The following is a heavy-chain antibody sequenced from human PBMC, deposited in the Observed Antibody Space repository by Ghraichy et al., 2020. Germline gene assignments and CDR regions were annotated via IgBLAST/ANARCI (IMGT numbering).Heavy chain of an antibody. D-gene: IGHD3-16*01. CDR3: AREVGDEALWAFDY. V-gene: IGHV1-2*06. Sequence: ASVKVSCKASGYTFTGYYMHWVRQAPGQGLEWMGRINPNSGGTNYAQKFQGRVTMTRDTSISTAYMELSRLRSDDTAVYYCAREVGDEALWAFDYWGQGTLVTVSS. CDR2: INPNSGGT. CDR1: GYTFTGYY. J-gene: IGHJ4*02.